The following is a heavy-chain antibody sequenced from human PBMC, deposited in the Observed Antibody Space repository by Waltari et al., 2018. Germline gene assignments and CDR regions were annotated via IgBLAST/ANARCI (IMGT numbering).Heavy chain of an antibody. V-gene: IGHV3-21*01. Sequence: EVQLVESGGGLVKPGGSLRLSCAASGFTFSSYSMNWVRQAPGKGLEWVSSISSSSSYIYYADSVKGRFTISRDNAKNSLYLQMNSLRAEDTAVYYCVIRSYGPNWFDPWGQGTLVTVSS. CDR2: ISSSSSYI. CDR3: VIRSYGPNWFDP. D-gene: IGHD5-18*01. J-gene: IGHJ5*02. CDR1: GFTFSSYS.